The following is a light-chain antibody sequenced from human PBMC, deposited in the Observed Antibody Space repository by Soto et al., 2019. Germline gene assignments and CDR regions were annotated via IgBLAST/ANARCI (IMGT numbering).Light chain of an antibody. J-gene: IGKJ1*01. CDR1: QSVSSW. Sequence: DIQLTQSPSILSASVGDRVTITCRASQSVSSWLAWYQQKPGKAPNLMIYKASSLQSGVPSRFSGSGSGTEFTLTLTSLQPDDFATYYCQQYSSYPETFGQGTKVDIK. CDR3: QQYSSYPET. CDR2: KAS. V-gene: IGKV1-5*03.